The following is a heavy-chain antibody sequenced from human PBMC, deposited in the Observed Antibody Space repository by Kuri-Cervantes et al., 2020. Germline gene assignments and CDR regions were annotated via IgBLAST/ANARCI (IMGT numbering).Heavy chain of an antibody. J-gene: IGHJ5*02. Sequence: GSLRLSCTVSGGSISNYFWSWIRQPPGKALEWIGYIHDSGSTNYNPSLKSRVTISVDTSKNQFSLKLSSVTAADTAVYYCARAGYSKFSAWFDPWGQGTLVTVSS. V-gene: IGHV4-59*01. CDR2: IHDSGST. D-gene: IGHD4-11*01. CDR1: GGSISNYF. CDR3: ARAGYSKFSAWFDP.